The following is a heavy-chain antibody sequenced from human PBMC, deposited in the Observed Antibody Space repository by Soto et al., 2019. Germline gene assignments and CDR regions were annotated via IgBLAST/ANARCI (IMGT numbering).Heavy chain of an antibody. D-gene: IGHD2-15*01. J-gene: IGHJ4*02. Sequence: QVQLQESGPGLVKPSGTLSLTCAVSSGSISSSNWWSWVRQPPGKGLEWIGEIYHSGSTNYNPSLKSRATISVDKSKNQFSLKLSSVTAADTAVYYCAREGYCSGGSCRDYYFDYWGQGTLVTVSS. CDR2: IYHSGST. V-gene: IGHV4-4*02. CDR3: AREGYCSGGSCRDYYFDY. CDR1: SGSISSSNW.